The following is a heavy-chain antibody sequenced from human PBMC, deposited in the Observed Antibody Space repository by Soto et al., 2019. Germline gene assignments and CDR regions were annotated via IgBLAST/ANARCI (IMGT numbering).Heavy chain of an antibody. J-gene: IGHJ6*04. D-gene: IGHD3-10*01. V-gene: IGHV4-59*01. CDR1: GGSISNFY. CDR2: VYYTGST. CDR3: ARVDYYGSGSSVDV. Sequence: SETLSLTCTVSGGSISNFYWSWIRQPPGKGLEWIGYVYYTGSTSYNPSLKRRVTFSADSSRGQFSLKLSSVTAADTAVYYCARVDYYGSGSSVDVWGKGTTVTVSS.